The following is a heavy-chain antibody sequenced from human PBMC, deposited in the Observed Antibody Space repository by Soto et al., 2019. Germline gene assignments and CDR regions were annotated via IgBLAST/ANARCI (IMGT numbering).Heavy chain of an antibody. D-gene: IGHD3-3*01. J-gene: IGHJ4*02. CDR2: SGSSSSDT. Sequence: QVQLVESGGGLVKPGGSLRLSCAASGFTFSDYLLTWLRQAPGKGLEGGAYSGSSSSDTNYADCVKGRFTISRDNAKNSLFLKMNNLRVDDTAVYYCARDYDFWSGYLSGHFAYWGKGPLVPVS. CDR1: GFTFSDYL. V-gene: IGHV3-11*06. CDR3: ARDYDFWSGYLSGHFAY.